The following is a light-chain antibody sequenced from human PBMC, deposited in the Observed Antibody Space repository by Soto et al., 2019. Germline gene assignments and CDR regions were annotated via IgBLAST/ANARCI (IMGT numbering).Light chain of an antibody. V-gene: IGLV2-14*01. CDR1: NSDVGGYDQ. CDR3: SSYSRTAVYV. Sequence: QSALTQPASVSGSPGQSITISCTGTNSDVGGYDQVSWYQHHPADAPKLIIYGVTHRPSGISYRVSGSKSGNTASLTISGLQAEDEAVYYCSSYSRTAVYVVGPGTKVTVL. CDR2: GVT. J-gene: IGLJ1*01.